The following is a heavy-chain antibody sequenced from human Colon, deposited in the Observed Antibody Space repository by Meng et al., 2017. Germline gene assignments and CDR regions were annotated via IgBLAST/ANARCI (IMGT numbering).Heavy chain of an antibody. CDR3: ARLSMAYYYDSSGYKGWFDP. J-gene: IGHJ5*02. D-gene: IGHD3-22*01. CDR1: GYTFTSYG. V-gene: IGHV1-18*01. CDR2: ISAYNGNT. Sequence: QVQGGQSGVEVKKPGAAVKVSCKASGYTFTSYGISWVRQAPGQGLEGMGWISAYNGNTNYAQKLQGRVTMTTDTSTSTAYMELRSLRSDDTAVYYCARLSMAYYYDSSGYKGWFDPWGQGTLVTVSS.